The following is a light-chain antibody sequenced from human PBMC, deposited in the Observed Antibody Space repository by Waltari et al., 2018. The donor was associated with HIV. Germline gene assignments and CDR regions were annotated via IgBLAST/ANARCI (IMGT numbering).Light chain of an antibody. V-gene: IGLV2-8*01. CDR1: SSDVGGYNY. J-gene: IGLJ2*01. CDR2: EVS. Sequence: QSALTQPPSASGSPGQSVTISCTGTSSDVGGYNYVSWYQQHPGKAPQLMIYEVSKRPSGVPARFSGSKSGNTASLTVSGRQAEDEADYYCSSYAGSNANVVFGGGTKLTVL. CDR3: SSYAGSNANVV.